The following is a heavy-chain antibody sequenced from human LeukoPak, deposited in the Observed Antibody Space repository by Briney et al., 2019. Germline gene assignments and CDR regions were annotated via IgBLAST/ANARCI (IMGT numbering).Heavy chain of an antibody. V-gene: IGHV3-21*01. CDR2: ISSSSNYI. CDR1: GFTFSSDS. J-gene: IGHJ4*02. CDR3: ARGGVSIAVTGTGGFDY. Sequence: GGSLRLSCAAPGFTFSSDSMNWVRQAPGKGLEWVSSISSSSNYIFYADSVEGRFTISRDNAKNSLYLQMNSLRVEDTAVYYCARGGVSIAVTGTGGFDYWGQGTLVTVSS. D-gene: IGHD6-19*01.